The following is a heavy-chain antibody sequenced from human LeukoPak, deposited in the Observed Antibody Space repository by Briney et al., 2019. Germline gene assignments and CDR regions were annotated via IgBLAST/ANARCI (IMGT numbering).Heavy chain of an antibody. CDR3: ARDRAGAVAGTVDF. V-gene: IGHV3-21*01. CDR1: GFTFSTSS. Sequence: GSLRLSCAASGFTFSTSSMNWVRLAPGKGLEWVSSISSTSAYIYYADSMKGRFTISRDNAKKSLYLQMDSLRAEDTAVYYCARDRAGAVAGTVDFWGQGTLVTVSS. D-gene: IGHD6-19*01. CDR2: ISSTSAYI. J-gene: IGHJ4*02.